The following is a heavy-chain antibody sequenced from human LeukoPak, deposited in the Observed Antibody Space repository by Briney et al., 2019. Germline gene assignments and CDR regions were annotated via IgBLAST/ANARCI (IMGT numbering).Heavy chain of an antibody. V-gene: IGHV3-30*18. CDR2: ISYDGRIK. Sequence: GGSLRLSCAASGFTFSSYGMHWVRQAPGKGLEWVAVISYDGRIKYYADSVKGRFTISRDNFKNTLYLQMNSLRPEDTALYYCAKDLGSSWLADFYSYGMDVWGQGTTVTVSS. CDR1: GFTFSSYG. D-gene: IGHD6-13*01. J-gene: IGHJ6*02. CDR3: AKDLGSSWLADFYSYGMDV.